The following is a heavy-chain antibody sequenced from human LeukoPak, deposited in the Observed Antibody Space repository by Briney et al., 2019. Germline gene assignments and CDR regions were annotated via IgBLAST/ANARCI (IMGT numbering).Heavy chain of an antibody. Sequence: SETLSLTCTVSGGSISSGSYYCSWIRQPAGKGLEWIGRIYTSGSTNYNPSLKSRVTISVDTSKNQFSLKLSSVTAADTAVYYCARDVSGYAWFDPWGQGTLVTVSS. D-gene: IGHD3-22*01. CDR3: ARDVSGYAWFDP. V-gene: IGHV4-61*02. CDR2: IYTSGST. J-gene: IGHJ5*02. CDR1: GGSISSGSYY.